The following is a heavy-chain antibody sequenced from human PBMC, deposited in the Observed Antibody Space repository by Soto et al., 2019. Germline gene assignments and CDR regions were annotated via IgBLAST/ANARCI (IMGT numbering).Heavy chain of an antibody. D-gene: IGHD1-1*01. Sequence: ASETLSLTCAVYGGSFSGYYWSWIRQPPGQGLEWIGEINHSGSTNYNPSLKSRVTISVDTSKNQLSLKLSSVTAADTAVYYCARGPPRGAIQDYWGQGTLVTVSS. J-gene: IGHJ4*02. CDR1: GGSFSGYY. V-gene: IGHV4-34*01. CDR3: ARGPPRGAIQDY. CDR2: INHSGST.